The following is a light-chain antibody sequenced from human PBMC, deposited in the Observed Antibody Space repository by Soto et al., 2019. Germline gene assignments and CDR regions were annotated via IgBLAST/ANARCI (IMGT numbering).Light chain of an antibody. CDR2: GAS. Sequence: EIVLTQSPGTLSLSPGERATLSCRASQSVSSSFLAWYQQPPGQAPRLLIYGASSRATVIPGRFSGSGSGTDFTLTISILAPEDFAVYYCQRYASSPTTFGQGTKVEIK. V-gene: IGKV3-20*01. J-gene: IGKJ1*01. CDR3: QRYASSPTT. CDR1: QSVSSSF.